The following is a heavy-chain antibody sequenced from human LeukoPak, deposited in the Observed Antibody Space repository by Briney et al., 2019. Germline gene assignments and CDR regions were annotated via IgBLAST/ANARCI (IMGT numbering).Heavy chain of an antibody. V-gene: IGHV1-69*05. Sequence: ASVKVSCKASGGTFSSYAISWVRQAPGQGLEWMGGIIPIFGTANYAQKFQGRVTITTDESTSTAYMELSSLRSEDTAVYHYARDGPGSYDSSGYSFDYWGQGTLVTVSS. CDR2: IIPIFGTA. D-gene: IGHD3-22*01. CDR1: GGTFSSYA. J-gene: IGHJ4*02. CDR3: ARDGPGSYDSSGYSFDY.